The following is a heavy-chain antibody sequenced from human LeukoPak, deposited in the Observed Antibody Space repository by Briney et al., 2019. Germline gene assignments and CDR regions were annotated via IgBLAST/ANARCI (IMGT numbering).Heavy chain of an antibody. CDR1: GFTFSSHW. V-gene: IGHV3-74*03. J-gene: IGHJ3*02. CDR2: INGDGSNT. Sequence: GGSLRLSCAASGFTFSSHWMHWVRQAPGKGLVWVSRINGDGSNTTYADSVKGRFTISRDNAKNTLYLQMNSLRAEDTAVYHYARYKSWYCTDAFDIWGQGTMVTVSS. CDR3: ARYKSWYCTDAFDI. D-gene: IGHD6-13*01.